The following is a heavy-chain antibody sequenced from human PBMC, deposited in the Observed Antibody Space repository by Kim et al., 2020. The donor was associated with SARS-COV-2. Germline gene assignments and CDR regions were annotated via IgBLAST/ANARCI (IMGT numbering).Heavy chain of an antibody. D-gene: IGHD2-15*01. CDR2: ISTSSYS. J-gene: IGHJ4*02. V-gene: IGHV3-21*01. CDR3: SIEDCSDSTCYY. CDR1: GFAFSSFN. Sequence: GGSLRLSCAASGFAFSSFNMHWVRQAPGKGLEWVSSISTSSYSFYADSVKGRFTISRDNAQNLLYLQMNSLRAEDTAIYYCSIEDCSDSTCYYWGQGALVTVSS.